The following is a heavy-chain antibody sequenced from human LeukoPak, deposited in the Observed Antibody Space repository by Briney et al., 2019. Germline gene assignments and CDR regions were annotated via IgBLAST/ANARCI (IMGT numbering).Heavy chain of an antibody. D-gene: IGHD3-22*01. CDR3: ARDRWVDNPFDI. J-gene: IGHJ3*02. CDR1: GFTFSSYS. CDR2: ISSSSSYI. Sequence: PGGSLRLSCAASGFTFSSYSMNWVRQAPGKGREGVSSISSSSSYIYYADSVKGRFTISRDNAKNSLYLQMNSLRAEDTAVYYCARDRWVDNPFDIWGQGTRVTVYS. V-gene: IGHV3-21*01.